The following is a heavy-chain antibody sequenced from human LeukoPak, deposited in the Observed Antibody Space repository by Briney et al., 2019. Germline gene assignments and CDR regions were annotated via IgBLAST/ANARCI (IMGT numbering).Heavy chain of an antibody. CDR2: ISSSSSYI. D-gene: IGHD2-2*01. CDR1: GFTFSSYS. J-gene: IGHJ5*02. V-gene: IGHV3-21*01. CDR3: AREGTVVVPAAIPNWFDP. Sequence: PGGSLRLSCAASGFTFSSYSMNWVRQAPGKGLEWVSSISSSSSYIYYADSVKSRFTISRDNAKNSLYLQMNSLRAEDTAVYYCAREGTVVVPAAIPNWFDPWGQGTLVTVSS.